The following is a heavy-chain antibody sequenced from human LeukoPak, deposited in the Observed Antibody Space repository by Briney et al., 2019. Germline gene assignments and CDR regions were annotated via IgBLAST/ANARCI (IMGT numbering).Heavy chain of an antibody. D-gene: IGHD3-22*01. CDR1: GGSINTYY. V-gene: IGHV4-59*08. Sequence: SETLSLTCTVSGGSINTYYWSWIRQPPGKGLEWIGFLYSSGSTDYNPSLKSRVTISVDTSKNQFSLKLSSVTAADTAVYYCARSDSRYWYFDLWGRGTLVTVSS. CDR2: LYSSGST. CDR3: ARSDSRYWYFDL. J-gene: IGHJ2*01.